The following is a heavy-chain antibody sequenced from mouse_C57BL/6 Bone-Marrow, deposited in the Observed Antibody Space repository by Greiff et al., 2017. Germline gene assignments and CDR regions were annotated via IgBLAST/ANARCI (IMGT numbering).Heavy chain of an antibody. CDR2: IHPNSGST. CDR3: ARITTVVAEGYAMDY. V-gene: IGHV1-64*01. J-gene: IGHJ4*01. Sequence: QVQLQQPGAELVMPGASVKLSCKASGYTFTSYWMHWVKQRPGQGLEWIGMIHPNSGSTNYNEKFKSKATLTVDKSSSTAYMQLSSLTSEDSAVYYCARITTVVAEGYAMDYWGKGTSVTVSS. CDR1: GYTFTSYW. D-gene: IGHD1-1*01.